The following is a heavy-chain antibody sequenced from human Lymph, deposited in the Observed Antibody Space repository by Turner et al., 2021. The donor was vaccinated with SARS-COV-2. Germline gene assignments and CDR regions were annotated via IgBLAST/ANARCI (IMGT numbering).Heavy chain of an antibody. D-gene: IGHD3-10*01. CDR2: IYYSGSN. Sequence: QLQLQESGPGLVKRSETLSLTCTFSGGSISSSSHYWGWFRQPPGRGLEWIGHIYYSGSNYYNPSLKSRVTISVETSKNQFSLKLSSVTAADTAVYYCARLVRRAEYYFDYWGQGTLVTVSS. V-gene: IGHV4-39*01. J-gene: IGHJ4*02. CDR3: ARLVRRAEYYFDY. CDR1: GGSISSSSHY.